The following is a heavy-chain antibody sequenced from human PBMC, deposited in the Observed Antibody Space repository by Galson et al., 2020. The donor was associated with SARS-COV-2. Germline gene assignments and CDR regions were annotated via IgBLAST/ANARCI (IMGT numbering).Heavy chain of an antibody. CDR2: IFYSGST. J-gene: IGHJ4*02. D-gene: IGHD2-2*01. CDR1: GVSMNSSY. CDR3: ARHEAGYSTSWDFDH. Sequence: ASETLSLTCTVSGVSMNSSYLSWIRQPPGKGLEWIGYIFYSGSTHYNPSLKSRVTISVDASKSIFSLKLTSVTAADTAVYYCARHEAGYSTSWDFDHWGQGSLVNVSS. V-gene: IGHV4-59*08.